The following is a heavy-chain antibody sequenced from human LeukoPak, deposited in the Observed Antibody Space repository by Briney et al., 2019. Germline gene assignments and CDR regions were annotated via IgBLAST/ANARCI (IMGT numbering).Heavy chain of an antibody. CDR2: MYYSGST. CDR3: ARPYYYDSRIDP. V-gene: IGHV4-30-4*01. J-gene: IGHJ5*02. Sequence: SQTLSFTCTVSGGSISSGDYYWSWIRQPPGKGLEWIAYMYYSGSTYYNPSLKSRVTMSADTSKNQLSLKLSSVTAADTAVYYCARPYYYDSRIDPWGQGILVTVSS. CDR1: GGSISSGDYY. D-gene: IGHD3-22*01.